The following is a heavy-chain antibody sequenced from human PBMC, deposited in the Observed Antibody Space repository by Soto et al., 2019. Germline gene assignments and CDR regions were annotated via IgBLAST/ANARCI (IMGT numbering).Heavy chain of an antibody. Sequence: EVQLLESGGGLVQPGGSLRLSCTASGFTFSSHAMTWVRQAPGKGLEWVSGLSDSGGSTYYADSVKGRFTISRDNSMNALYLHMNTLGAEDTAVYYCAKVSSSWYCGFFDLWGQGTLVTVSS. J-gene: IGHJ4*02. D-gene: IGHD6-13*01. CDR2: LSDSGGST. CDR3: AKVSSSWYCGFFDL. CDR1: GFTFSSHA. V-gene: IGHV3-23*01.